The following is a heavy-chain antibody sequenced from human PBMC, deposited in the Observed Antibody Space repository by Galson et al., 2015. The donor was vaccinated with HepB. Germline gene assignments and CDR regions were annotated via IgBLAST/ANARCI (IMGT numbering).Heavy chain of an antibody. J-gene: IGHJ4*02. D-gene: IGHD6-13*01. CDR3: ARTTTYSSSYGVDY. Sequence: PALVKPTQTLTLTCTFSGFSLSTSGMCVSWIRQPPGKALEWLARIDWDDDKYYSTSLKTRLTISKDTSKNQVVLTMTNMDPVDTATYYCARTTTYSSSYGVDYWGQGTLVTVSS. CDR2: IDWDDDK. CDR1: GFSLSTSGMC. V-gene: IGHV2-70*11.